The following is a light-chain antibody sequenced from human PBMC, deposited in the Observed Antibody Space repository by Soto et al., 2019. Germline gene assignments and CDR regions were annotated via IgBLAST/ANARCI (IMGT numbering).Light chain of an antibody. CDR1: QSVISGH. V-gene: IGKV3-11*01. CDR3: QQRSNWWT. J-gene: IGKJ1*01. Sequence: EIVMTQSPATLSVSPGEGASLSCRASQSVISGHLAWYQQKPGQAPRLLIYDASNRATGIPARFSGSGSGTDFTLTISSLEPEDFAVYYCQQRSNWWTFGQGTKVDIK. CDR2: DAS.